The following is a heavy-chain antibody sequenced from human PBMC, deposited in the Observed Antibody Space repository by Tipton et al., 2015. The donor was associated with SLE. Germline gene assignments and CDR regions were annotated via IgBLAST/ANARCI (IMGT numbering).Heavy chain of an antibody. CDR2: INHRGST. CDR3: ARLTIFGVVIIGNYYYYMDV. J-gene: IGHJ6*03. D-gene: IGHD3-3*01. V-gene: IGHV4-34*01. CDR1: GGSFSDYY. Sequence: TLSLTCAVYGGSFSDYYWTWIRQPPGKGLEWIGEINHRGSTNYNPSLKSRVTISVDTSKNQFSLKLSSVTAADTAVYYCARLTIFGVVIIGNYYYYMDVWGKGTTVTVSS.